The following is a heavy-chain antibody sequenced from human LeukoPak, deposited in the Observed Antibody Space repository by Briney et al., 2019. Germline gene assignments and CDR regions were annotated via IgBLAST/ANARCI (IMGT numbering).Heavy chain of an antibody. CDR3: ARERSGLDY. CDR1: GGSISSYY. CDR2: IYYSGRT. V-gene: IGHV4-59*01. Sequence: PSETLSLTCTVSGGSISSYYWSWIRQPPGKGLEWIGYIYYSGRTNYNPSLKSRVTISVDTSKNQFSLKLSSVTAADTAVYYCARERSGLDYWGQGTLVTVSS. J-gene: IGHJ4*02. D-gene: IGHD3-3*01.